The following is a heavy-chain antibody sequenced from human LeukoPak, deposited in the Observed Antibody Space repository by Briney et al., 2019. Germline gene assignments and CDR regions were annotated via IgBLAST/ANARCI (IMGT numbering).Heavy chain of an antibody. Sequence: GGSLRLSCAASGFTFSSYRMNWVRQAPGKGLEWVSYISSSSSTIYYADSVKGRFPISRDNAKNSLYLQMNGLRAEDTAVYYCARHPRRLWCGEEGSHYFDYWGQGTLVTVSS. CDR2: ISSSSSTI. V-gene: IGHV3-48*01. CDR1: GFTFSSYR. J-gene: IGHJ4*02. CDR3: ARHPRRLWCGEEGSHYFDY. D-gene: IGHD3-10*01.